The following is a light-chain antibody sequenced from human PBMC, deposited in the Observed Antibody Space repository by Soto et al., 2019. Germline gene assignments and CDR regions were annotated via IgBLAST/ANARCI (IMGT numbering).Light chain of an antibody. J-gene: IGKJ1*01. CDR1: QSVTTN. CDR3: QQHNNWPPWT. Sequence: EIVLTQSPGTLSLSPGERATLSCRASQSVTTNMAWYQQKPGQAPRLLIYGASTRATGIPARFSGSGSGTDFTLTISSLQSEDFAVYYCQQHNNWPPWTFGQGTKVDIK. V-gene: IGKV3-15*01. CDR2: GAS.